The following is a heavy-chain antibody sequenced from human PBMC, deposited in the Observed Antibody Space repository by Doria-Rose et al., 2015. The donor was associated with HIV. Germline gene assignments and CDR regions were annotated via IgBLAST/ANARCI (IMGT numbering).Heavy chain of an antibody. D-gene: IGHD6-13*01. Sequence: SGPVLVKPTETLTLTCTVSGVSLSSPGMGVSWIRQPPGKALEWLANIFSDDERSYKTSLKSRLTISRGTPISQVVLTMTDMDPVDTATYYCARIKSSRWYHKYYFDFWGQGTLVIVSA. CDR3: ARIKSSRWYHKYYFDF. J-gene: IGHJ4*02. CDR2: IFSDDER. V-gene: IGHV2-26*01. CDR1: GVSLSSPGMG.